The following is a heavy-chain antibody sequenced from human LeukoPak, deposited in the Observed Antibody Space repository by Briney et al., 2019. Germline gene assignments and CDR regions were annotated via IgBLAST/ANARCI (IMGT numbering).Heavy chain of an antibody. CDR1: GGSISSGSYY. D-gene: IGHD3-10*01. CDR2: IYTSGST. V-gene: IGHV4-61*02. J-gene: IGHJ4*02. CDR3: ARDHIWDYGSGSYAN. Sequence: SETLSLTCTVSGGSISSGSYYWSWIRQPAGKGLEWIGRIYTSGSTNYNPSLKSRVPISLDTSKNQFSLKLSSVTAADTAVYYCARDHIWDYGSGSYANWGQGTLVTVSS.